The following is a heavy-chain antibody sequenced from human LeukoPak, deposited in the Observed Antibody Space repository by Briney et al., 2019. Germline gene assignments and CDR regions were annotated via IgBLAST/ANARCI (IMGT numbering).Heavy chain of an antibody. CDR1: GGSFSGYY. J-gene: IGHJ4*02. CDR3: ARGRNRRFSDY. V-gene: IGHV4-34*01. CDR2: INHSGST. Sequence: PSETLSLTCAVYGGSFSGYYWSWIRQPPGKGLEWIGEINHSGSTNYNPSLKSRVTISVDTSKNQFSLKLSSVTAADTAVYYCARGRNRRFSDYWGQGTLVTVSS.